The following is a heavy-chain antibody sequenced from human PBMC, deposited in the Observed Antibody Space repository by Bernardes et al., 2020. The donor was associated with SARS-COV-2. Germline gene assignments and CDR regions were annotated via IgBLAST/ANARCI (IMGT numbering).Heavy chain of an antibody. CDR1: GFTFSSYW. V-gene: IGHV3-74*01. D-gene: IGHD6-19*01. J-gene: IGHJ6*02. Sequence: GGSLRLSCAASGFTFSSYWMHWVRQAPGKGLVWVSRINSDGSSTSYADSVKGRFTISRDNSKNTLYLQMNSLRAEDTAVYYCAGEQWLVPNYYYYGMDVWGQGTTVTVSS. CDR2: INSDGSST. CDR3: AGEQWLVPNYYYYGMDV.